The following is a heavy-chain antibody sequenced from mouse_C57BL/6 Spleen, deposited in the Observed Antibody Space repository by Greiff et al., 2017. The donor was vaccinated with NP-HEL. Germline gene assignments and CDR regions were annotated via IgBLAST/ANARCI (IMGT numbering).Heavy chain of an antibody. V-gene: IGHV1-82*01. CDR3: AIDFITPVVDWYFYV. CDR2: IYPGDGDT. J-gene: IGHJ1*03. Sequence: QVQLKESGPELVKPGASVKISCKASGYAFSSSWMNWVKQRPGKGLEWIGRIYPGDGDTNYNGKFKGKATLTADKSSSTAYMQLSSLTSEYSSVYFCAIDFITPVVDWYFYVCGTGPTVTVSS. D-gene: IGHD1-1*01. CDR1: GYAFSSSW.